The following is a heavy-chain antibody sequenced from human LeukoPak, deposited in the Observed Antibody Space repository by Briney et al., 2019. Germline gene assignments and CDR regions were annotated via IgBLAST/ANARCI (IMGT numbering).Heavy chain of an antibody. CDR2: IKDDGSEK. CDR3: ARDNYGYVHYFDY. CDR1: GFNFSSYW. J-gene: IGHJ4*02. Sequence: GGSLRLSCAASGFNFSSYWMYWVRQAPGKGLEWVANIKDDGSEKYYLDSVKGRFTISRDNAKNSLYLQMNSLRAEDTAVYYCARDNYGYVHYFDYWGQGTLVTVSS. D-gene: IGHD5-18*01. V-gene: IGHV3-7*01.